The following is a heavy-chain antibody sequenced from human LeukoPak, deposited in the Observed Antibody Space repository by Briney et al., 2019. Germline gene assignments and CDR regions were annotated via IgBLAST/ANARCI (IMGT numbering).Heavy chain of an antibody. CDR1: GGSISSGTYY. Sequence: SETHSLTCTVSGGSISSGTYYWRWVRQSTGRGREWVGRIYSSGGTSYKPSLTSRVTISVDTCKNQFSLKLSSVTAADTAVYYCARDRVTTVTTTGFRYYYYYMDVWGKGTTVTVSS. V-gene: IGHV4-61*02. D-gene: IGHD4-11*01. CDR3: ARDRVTTVTTTGFRYYYYYMDV. CDR2: IYSSGGT. J-gene: IGHJ6*03.